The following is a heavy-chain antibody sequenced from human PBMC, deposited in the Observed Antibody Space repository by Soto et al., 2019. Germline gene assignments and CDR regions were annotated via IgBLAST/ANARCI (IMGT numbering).Heavy chain of an antibody. D-gene: IGHD3-10*01. CDR3: ARDMGFGLSDE. CDR1: GYTFTSYA. Sequence: ASVKISCKASGYTFTSYAMHWVRQAPGQRLEWMGWINAGNGNTKYSQKFQGRVTITRDTSASTAYMELSSLRSEDTAVYYCARDMGFGLSDEWGQGTLVTVSS. V-gene: IGHV1-3*01. J-gene: IGHJ4*02. CDR2: INAGNGNT.